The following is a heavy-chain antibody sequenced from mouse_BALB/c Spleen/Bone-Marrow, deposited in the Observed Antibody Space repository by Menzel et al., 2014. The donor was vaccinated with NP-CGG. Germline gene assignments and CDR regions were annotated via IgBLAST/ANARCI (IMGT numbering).Heavy chain of an antibody. J-gene: IGHJ2*01. V-gene: IGHV14-3*02. D-gene: IGHD1-1*01. CDR3: ASYYYGDYFDY. CDR1: GFNIKDTY. CDR2: IDPANGNT. Sequence: VQLKESGAELVKPGASVKLSCTASGFNIKDTYMHWVKQRPEQGLEWIGRIDPANGNTKYDPKFQGKATITADTSSNTAYLQLSSLTSEDTAVYYCASYYYGDYFDYWGQGTTLTVSS.